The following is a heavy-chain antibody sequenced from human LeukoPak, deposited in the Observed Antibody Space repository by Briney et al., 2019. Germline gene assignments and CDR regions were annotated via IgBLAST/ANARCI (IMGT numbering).Heavy chain of an antibody. Sequence: GRSLRLSCAASGFTFDDYAMHWVRQVPGKGLEWVSGISWNSGSIGYAGSVKGRFTISRDNAKNSLYLQMNSLRVEDTALYYCAKVGTTIYYFDYWGQGTLVTVSS. CDR3: AKVGTTIYYFDY. CDR2: ISWNSGSI. CDR1: GFTFDDYA. V-gene: IGHV3-9*01. D-gene: IGHD2-21*02. J-gene: IGHJ4*02.